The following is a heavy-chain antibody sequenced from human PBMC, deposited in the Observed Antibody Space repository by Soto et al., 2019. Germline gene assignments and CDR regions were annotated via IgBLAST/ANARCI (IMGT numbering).Heavy chain of an antibody. CDR3: ARSRVVVTALGAFDI. Sequence: SGPTLAHLTETWILTCSFSGCGLTTSGRCVSWIRQPPGKALEWLALIDWDADKYYSKSLKTRLTISKDTSKNQVVLTMTNMDPVDTATYYCARSRVVVTALGAFDIWGQGKMVTVSS. CDR2: IDWDADK. J-gene: IGHJ3*02. CDR1: GCGLTTSGRC. D-gene: IGHD2-21*02. V-gene: IGHV2-70*01.